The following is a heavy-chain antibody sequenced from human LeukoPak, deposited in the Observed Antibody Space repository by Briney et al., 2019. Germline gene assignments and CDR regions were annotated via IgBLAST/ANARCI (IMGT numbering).Heavy chain of an antibody. CDR1: GFTFSSYW. J-gene: IGHJ4*02. CDR2: IKQDGSEK. CDR3: ARVSDSSGYSSDY. Sequence: GGSLRLSCAAPGFTFSSYWMSWVRQAPGKGLEWVANIKQDGSEKYYVDSVKGRFTISRDNAKNSLYLQMNSLRAEDTAVYYCARVSDSSGYSSDYWGQGTLVTVSS. V-gene: IGHV3-7*01. D-gene: IGHD3-22*01.